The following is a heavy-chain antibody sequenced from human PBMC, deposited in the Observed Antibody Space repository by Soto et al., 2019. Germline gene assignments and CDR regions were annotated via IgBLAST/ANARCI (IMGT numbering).Heavy chain of an antibody. J-gene: IGHJ6*03. CDR2: IKQDGSEK. D-gene: IGHD4-17*01. V-gene: IGHV3-7*01. Sequence: PGGSLRLSCAASGFTCSSYWMSWVRQAPGKGLEWVANIKQDGSEKYYVDSVKGRFTISRDNAKNSLYLQMNSLRAEDTAVYYCARGPRLRSYYYYYMDVWGKGTTVTVSS. CDR3: ARGPRLRSYYYYYMDV. CDR1: GFTCSSYW.